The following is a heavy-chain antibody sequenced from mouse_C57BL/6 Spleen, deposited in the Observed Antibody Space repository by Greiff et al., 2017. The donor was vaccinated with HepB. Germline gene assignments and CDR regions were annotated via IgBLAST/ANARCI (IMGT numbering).Heavy chain of an antibody. V-gene: IGHV1-15*01. CDR1: GYTFTDYE. J-gene: IGHJ3*01. CDR2: IDPETGGT. Sequence: QVQLKQSGAELVRPGASVTLSCKASGYTFTDYEMHWVKQTPVHGLEWIGAIDPETGGTAYNQKFKGKAILTADKSSSTAYMELRSLTSEDSAVYYCTRGATVDWFAYWGQGTLVTVSA. D-gene: IGHD1-1*01. CDR3: TRGATVDWFAY.